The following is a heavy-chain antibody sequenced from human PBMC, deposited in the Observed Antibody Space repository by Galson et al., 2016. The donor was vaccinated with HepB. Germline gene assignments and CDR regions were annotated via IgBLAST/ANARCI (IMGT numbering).Heavy chain of an antibody. CDR1: GYTFTSYG. CDR2: ISAYNDNT. D-gene: IGHD5-24*01. J-gene: IGHJ3*02. V-gene: IGHV1-18*04. CDR3: ARVTWMANIRRAFDI. Sequence: SVKVSCKASGYTFTSYGISWVRQAPGQGLEWMGWISAYNDNTDHAQKLKGRVTMTTDTSTSTAYMELRSLRSDDTAVYYCARVTWMANIRRAFDIWGQGTMVTVSS.